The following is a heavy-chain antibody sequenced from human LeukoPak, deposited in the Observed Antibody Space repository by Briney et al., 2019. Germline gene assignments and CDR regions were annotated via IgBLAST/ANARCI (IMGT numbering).Heavy chain of an antibody. CDR2: VNHAEIT. CDR1: GGLFDGHY. V-gene: IGHV4-34*01. CDR3: ARTTEGGYAYDYFYYYYMDV. Sequence: SETLSLTCAVYGGLFDGHYWTWIRQSPERGLEWIGEVNHAEITHYNPSLRSRVTISVDTSKNQFSLKLSSVTAADTAVYYCARTTEGGYAYDYFYYYYMDVWGKGTTVTISS. D-gene: IGHD5-18*01. J-gene: IGHJ6*03.